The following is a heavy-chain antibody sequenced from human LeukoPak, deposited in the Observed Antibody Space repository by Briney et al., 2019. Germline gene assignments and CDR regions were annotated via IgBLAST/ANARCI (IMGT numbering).Heavy chain of an antibody. Sequence: LPGGSLRLSCAASGFTFSSYGMSWVRQAPGKGLEWVSSISGSGRSTYYADSVKGRFTISRDNSKNTLYLQMNSLRAEDTALYYCARDSPLLRFLEWSIFDPWGQGTLVTVSS. CDR3: ARDSPLLRFLEWSIFDP. D-gene: IGHD3-3*01. CDR1: GFTFSSYG. J-gene: IGHJ5*02. CDR2: ISGSGRST. V-gene: IGHV3-23*01.